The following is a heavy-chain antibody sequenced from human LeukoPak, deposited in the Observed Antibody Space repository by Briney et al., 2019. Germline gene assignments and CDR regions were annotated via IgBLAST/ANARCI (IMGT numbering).Heavy chain of an antibody. CDR3: AKDSRSSNYYYGLDV. V-gene: IGHV3-30*18. CDR2: ISYDGSNE. J-gene: IGHJ6*02. Sequence: GRSLRLSCAASGFTFSSYAMHWVRQAPGTGLEWVTTISYDGSNEYYADSVKGRFTISRDNPKNTLYLQMNSLRAEDTALYYCAKDSRSSNYYYGLDVWGQGTTVTVSS. CDR1: GFTFSSYA. D-gene: IGHD6-6*01.